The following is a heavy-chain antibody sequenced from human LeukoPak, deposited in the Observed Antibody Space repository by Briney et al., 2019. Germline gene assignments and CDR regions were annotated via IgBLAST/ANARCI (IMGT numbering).Heavy chain of an antibody. Sequence: GRSLRLSCAPSGFTFSRHGMHWVRQAPGKGLEWVAIITNDGSRKYYAHSVEGRFTISRDNSKNTLYLQMDSLRAEDTAVYYCARDRAWNYFDYWGQGTLVTVSS. V-gene: IGHV3-30*03. CDR3: ARDRAWNYFDY. CDR1: GFTFSRHG. D-gene: IGHD3-3*01. CDR2: ITNDGSRK. J-gene: IGHJ4*02.